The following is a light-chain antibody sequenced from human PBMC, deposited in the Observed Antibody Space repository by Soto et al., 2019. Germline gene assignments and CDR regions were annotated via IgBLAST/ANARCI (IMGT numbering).Light chain of an antibody. CDR2: GTS. V-gene: IGKV3-20*01. J-gene: IGKJ5*01. CDR3: QQYGSSPIT. Sequence: EIVLTQSPGTLSLSPGERATLSCSASQSVSITSLAWYQQKPGQAPRLLIYGTSSRATAIPDRFSGSGSGTDFTLTISRLEPEDFAVYYCQQYGSSPITFGQGTRLEIK. CDR1: QSVSITS.